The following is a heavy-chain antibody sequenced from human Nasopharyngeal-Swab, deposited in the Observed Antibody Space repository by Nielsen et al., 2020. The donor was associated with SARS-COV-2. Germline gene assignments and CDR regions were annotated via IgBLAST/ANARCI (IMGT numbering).Heavy chain of an antibody. V-gene: IGHV4-30-4*01. CDR2: IYSSANT. CDR3: AREVASANKNAFDI. Sequence: SETLSLTCSVSGGSISSGDYYWSWIRQPPGKGLEWIGYIYSSANTYYNPSLKSRVNMSVDMSKNQFSLKLSSATAADTAVYYCAREVASANKNAFDIWGQGTMVTVSS. CDR1: GGSISSGDYY. J-gene: IGHJ3*02. D-gene: IGHD2/OR15-2a*01.